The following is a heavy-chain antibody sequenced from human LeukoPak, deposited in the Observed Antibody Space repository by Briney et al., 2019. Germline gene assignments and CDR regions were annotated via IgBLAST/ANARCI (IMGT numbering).Heavy chain of an antibody. CDR1: GGSFSGYY. V-gene: IGHV4-34*01. J-gene: IGHJ4*02. Sequence: LETLSLTCAVYGGSFSGYYWSWIRQPPGKGLEWIGEINHSGSTNYNPSLKSRVTISVDTSKNQFSLKLSSVTAADTAVYYCARDPYSSGWYTQQDWGQGTLVTVSS. CDR2: INHSGST. D-gene: IGHD6-19*01. CDR3: ARDPYSSGWYTQQD.